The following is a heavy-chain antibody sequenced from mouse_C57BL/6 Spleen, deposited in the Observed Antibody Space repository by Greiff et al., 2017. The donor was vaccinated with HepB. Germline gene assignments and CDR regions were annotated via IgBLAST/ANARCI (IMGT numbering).Heavy chain of an antibody. Sequence: VQLQQSGPELVKPGASVKISCKASGYAFSSSWMNWVKQRPGKGLEWIGRIYPGDGDTNYNGKFKGKATLTADKSSSTAYMQLSSLTSEDSAVYVCARSYGSSPFDYWGQGTTLTVSS. D-gene: IGHD1-1*01. J-gene: IGHJ2*01. CDR1: GYAFSSSW. CDR3: ARSYGSSPFDY. V-gene: IGHV1-82*01. CDR2: IYPGDGDT.